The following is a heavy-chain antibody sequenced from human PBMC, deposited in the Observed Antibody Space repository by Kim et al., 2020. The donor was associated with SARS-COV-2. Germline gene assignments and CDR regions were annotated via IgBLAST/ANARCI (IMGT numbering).Heavy chain of an antibody. CDR3: SGQSRGISSWFDS. J-gene: IGHJ5*01. CDR2: IYYTGNT. CDR1: GGSVSSSNYC. V-gene: IGHV4-39*01. Sequence: SETLSLTCTVSGGSVSSSNYCWGWIRQPPGKGPEWIGTIYYTGNTYYNPSLKSRVTMSVDTSKNQVSLKLTSVIAADTAVYYCSGQSRGISSWFDSLGQGALVTLSS. D-gene: IGHD3-10*01.